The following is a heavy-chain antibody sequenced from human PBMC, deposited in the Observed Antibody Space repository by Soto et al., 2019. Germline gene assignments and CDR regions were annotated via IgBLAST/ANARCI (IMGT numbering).Heavy chain of an antibody. D-gene: IGHD3-9*01. Sequence: ASVNVSCKASGYTFTSYGISRVRQAPGQGLEWMGWISAYNGNTNYAQKLQGRVTMTTDTSTSTAYMELRSLRSDDTAVYYCASTRPHYDILTGYSKGPDAFDIWGQGTMVTVSS. CDR2: ISAYNGNT. V-gene: IGHV1-18*01. CDR3: ASTRPHYDILTGYSKGPDAFDI. J-gene: IGHJ3*02. CDR1: GYTFTSYG.